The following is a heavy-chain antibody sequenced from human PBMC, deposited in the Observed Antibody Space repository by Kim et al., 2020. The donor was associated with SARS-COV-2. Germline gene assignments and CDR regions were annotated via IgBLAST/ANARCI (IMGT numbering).Heavy chain of an antibody. D-gene: IGHD3-10*01. Sequence: GGSLRLSCAASGSTFRNYWMHWVRQVPGQGLAWVSRLKDDGRTTDYADSVKGRFTISRDNARDTLYLQMNNLRVEDTAVYYCAMGTNVVRGVPYPIAGYYFCGMEVWGQGTTVTVSS. V-gene: IGHV3-74*01. J-gene: IGHJ6*02. CDR2: LKDDGRTT. CDR3: AMGTNVVRGVPYPIAGYYFCGMEV. CDR1: GSTFRNYW.